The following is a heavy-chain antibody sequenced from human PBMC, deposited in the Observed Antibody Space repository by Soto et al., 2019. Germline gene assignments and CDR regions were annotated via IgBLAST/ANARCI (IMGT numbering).Heavy chain of an antibody. CDR1: GFTFSSYW. J-gene: IGHJ6*03. CDR2: IKQDGSEK. Sequence: GGSLRLSCAASGFTFSSYWMSWVRQAPGKGLEWVANIKQDGSEKYYVDSVKGRFTISRDNAKNSLYLQMNSLRAEDTAVYYCARHGVIGTTAYYYYYMDVWGKGTTVTVAS. V-gene: IGHV3-7*01. CDR3: ARHGVIGTTAYYYYYMDV. D-gene: IGHD1-7*01.